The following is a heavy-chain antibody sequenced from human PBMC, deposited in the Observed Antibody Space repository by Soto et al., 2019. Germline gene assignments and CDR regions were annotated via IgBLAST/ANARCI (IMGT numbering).Heavy chain of an antibody. J-gene: IGHJ4*01. Sequence: TLSLTCAITGDSVSSNSAGWSWVRQSPSRGLEWLGRTYYRSKWYYEYAVSVRGRITINPDTSTNQYSLQLNSVTPEDTAVYFCARGEQYSGRIFDYWGQGTLVTVSS. CDR2: TYYRSKWYY. V-gene: IGHV6-1*01. D-gene: IGHD1-26*01. CDR3: ARGEQYSGRIFDY. CDR1: GDSVSSNSAG.